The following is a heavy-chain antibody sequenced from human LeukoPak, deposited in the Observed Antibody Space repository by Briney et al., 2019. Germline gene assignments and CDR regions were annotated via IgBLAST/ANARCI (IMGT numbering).Heavy chain of an antibody. CDR1: GGSISSGGYY. J-gene: IGHJ6*02. Sequence: SQTLSLTCTVSGGSISSGGYYWSWIRQHPGKGLEWIGYIYYSGSTYYNPSLKSRVTISVDTSKNQFSLKLSSVTAADTAVYYCARDTLYYDSSGYPGRVYCYYGMDVWGQGTTVTVSS. CDR2: IYYSGST. V-gene: IGHV4-31*03. D-gene: IGHD3-22*01. CDR3: ARDTLYYDSSGYPGRVYCYYGMDV.